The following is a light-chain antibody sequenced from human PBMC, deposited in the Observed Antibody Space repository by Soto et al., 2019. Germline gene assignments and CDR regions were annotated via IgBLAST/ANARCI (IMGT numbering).Light chain of an antibody. CDR2: GAS. Sequence: EIVMTQSPATLSVSPGERATLSCRASQSVSSNLAWYQQKPGQAPGLLIYGASTRATGIPARFSGSGSGTDFTLTISSLEPEDSAIYYCQQRNIWPPVTFGQGTRLEIK. V-gene: IGKV3-15*01. CDR1: QSVSSN. CDR3: QQRNIWPPVT. J-gene: IGKJ5*01.